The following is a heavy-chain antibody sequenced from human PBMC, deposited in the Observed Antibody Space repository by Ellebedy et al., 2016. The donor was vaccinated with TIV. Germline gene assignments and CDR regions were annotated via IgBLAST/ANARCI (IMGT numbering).Heavy chain of an antibody. CDR2: ISYDGSNK. D-gene: IGHD6-13*01. V-gene: IGHV3-30*03. CDR1: GFTFSSYG. Sequence: GESLKISXAASGFTFSSYGMHWVRQAPGKGLEWVAVISYDGSNKYYAGSVKGRFTISRDNSKNTLYLQMNSLRAEDTAVYYCAREAGRGIAAFGSYGMDVWGQGTTVTVSS. J-gene: IGHJ6*02. CDR3: AREAGRGIAAFGSYGMDV.